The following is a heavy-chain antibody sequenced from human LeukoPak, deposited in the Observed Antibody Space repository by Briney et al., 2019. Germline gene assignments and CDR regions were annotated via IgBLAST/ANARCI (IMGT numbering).Heavy chain of an antibody. D-gene: IGHD3-10*01. J-gene: IGHJ3*02. Sequence: ASVKVSCKTSGYTFTGYYMHWVRQAPGQGLEWMGWINPNSGGTNYAQKFQGRVTMTGDTSISTAYMELSRLRSDDTAVYYCARPSGSGSYFGIDAFDIWGQGTMVTVSS. CDR2: INPNSGGT. CDR1: GYTFTGYY. CDR3: ARPSGSGSYFGIDAFDI. V-gene: IGHV1-2*02.